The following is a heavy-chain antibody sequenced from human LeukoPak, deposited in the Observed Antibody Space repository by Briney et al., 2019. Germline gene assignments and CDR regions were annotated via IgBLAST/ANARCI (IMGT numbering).Heavy chain of an antibody. CDR2: INHSGST. D-gene: IGHD6-13*01. J-gene: IGHJ5*02. CDR1: GGSFSGYY. V-gene: IGHV4-34*01. Sequence: SETLSLTCAVYGGSFSGYYWSWIRQPPGKGLEWIGEINHSGSTNYNPSLKSRVTISVDTSKNQFSLKLSSVTAADTAVYYCARGRGSAAAAGRGRFDPWGQGTLVIVSS. CDR3: ARGRGSAAAAGRGRFDP.